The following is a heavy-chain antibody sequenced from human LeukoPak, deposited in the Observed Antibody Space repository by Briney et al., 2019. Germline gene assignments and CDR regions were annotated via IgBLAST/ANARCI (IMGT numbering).Heavy chain of an antibody. CDR3: AVFDYDFWSGYPGYFDY. CDR2: ISSSSYI. CDR1: GFTFSSYS. J-gene: IGHJ4*02. Sequence: GGSLRLSCAASGFTFSSYSMNWVRQAPGKGLEWVSSISSSSYIYYADSVKGRFTISRDNAKNSLYLQMNSLRAEDTAVYYCAVFDYDFWSGYPGYFDYWGQGTLVTVSS. V-gene: IGHV3-21*01. D-gene: IGHD3-3*01.